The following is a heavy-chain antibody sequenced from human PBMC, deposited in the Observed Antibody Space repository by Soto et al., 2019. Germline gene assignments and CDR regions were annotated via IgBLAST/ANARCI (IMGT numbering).Heavy chain of an antibody. V-gene: IGHV3-48*01. CDR1: GFNFSSYS. J-gene: IGHJ4*02. CDR3: ARPLHY. Sequence: EVQLVESGGGLVQPGGALRLSCAASGFNFSSYSMNWVRQAPGKGLEWVSYISSSSSTIYYADSVKGRFTISRYNAKNSLYLQINSVRAEDTALYYCARPLHYWGQGTLVTVSS. CDR2: ISSSSSTI.